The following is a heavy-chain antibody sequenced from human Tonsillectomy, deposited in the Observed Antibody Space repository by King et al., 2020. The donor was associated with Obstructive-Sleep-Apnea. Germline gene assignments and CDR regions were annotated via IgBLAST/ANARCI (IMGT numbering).Heavy chain of an antibody. CDR1: GFTFSDYY. J-gene: IGHJ6*02. CDR2: VSSSGTYK. CDR3: ASGSIVVVIAASDGLDV. V-gene: IGHV3-11*06. Sequence: VQLVESGGGLVKPGGSLRLSCAASGFTFSDYYMSWIRQAPGKGLEWVSYVSSSGTYKHYAHSVKGRFTISRDNTKNSVSLQMKSLGAEATAVYYCASGSIVVVIAASDGLDVWGQGTTVTVSS. D-gene: IGHD2-21*01.